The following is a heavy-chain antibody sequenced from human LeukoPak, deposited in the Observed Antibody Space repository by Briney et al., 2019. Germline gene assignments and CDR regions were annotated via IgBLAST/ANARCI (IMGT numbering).Heavy chain of an antibody. CDR3: ARWGSITAARFDY. CDR2: IYSSGST. CDR1: GGSISNYY. Sequence: SETLSLTYTVSGGSISNYYWSWIRQPPGKGLEWIGYIYSSGSTNYNPSLKSRVTISVDTSKNHFSLNLSSVTAADTAVYYCARWGSITAARFDYWGQGTLVTVSS. J-gene: IGHJ4*02. V-gene: IGHV4-59*01. D-gene: IGHD6-13*01.